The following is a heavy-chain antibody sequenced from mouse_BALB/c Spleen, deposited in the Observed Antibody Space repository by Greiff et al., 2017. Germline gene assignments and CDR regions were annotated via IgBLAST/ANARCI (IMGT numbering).Heavy chain of an antibody. D-gene: IGHD4-1*01. CDR1: GYAFTNYW. CDR3: ARGVTGTGDAMDY. CDR2: IYPGSGNT. J-gene: IGHJ4*01. Sequence: QVQLQQSGAELVRPGTSVKISCKASGYAFTNYWLGWVKQRPGHGLEWIGDIYPGSGNTYYNEKFKGKATLTADKSSSTAYMQLSSLTSEDSAVYFCARGVTGTGDAMDYWGQGTSVTVSS. V-gene: IGHV1-63*01.